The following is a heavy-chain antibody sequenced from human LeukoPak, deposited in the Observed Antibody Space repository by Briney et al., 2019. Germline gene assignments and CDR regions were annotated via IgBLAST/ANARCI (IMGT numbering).Heavy chain of an antibody. D-gene: IGHD6-19*01. J-gene: IGHJ5*02. CDR1: GGSISSYY. V-gene: IGHV4-59*01. Sequence: SETLSLTCTVSGGSISSYYWSWIRQPPGKGLEWIGYIYYSGSTNYNPSLKSRVTISVDTPKNQFSLKLSSVTAADTAVYYCARSADQWLVRVSWFDPWGQGTLVTVSS. CDR2: IYYSGST. CDR3: ARSADQWLVRVSWFDP.